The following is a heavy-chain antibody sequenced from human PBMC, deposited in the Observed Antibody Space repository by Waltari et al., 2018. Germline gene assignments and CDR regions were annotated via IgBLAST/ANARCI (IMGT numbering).Heavy chain of an antibody. D-gene: IGHD3-3*01. CDR3: AHITIFGVVGLDWWFDP. V-gene: IGHV4-38-2*01. Sequence: QVQLQESGPGLVKPSETLSLTCAASGYSISRGCYWGWIRPPPGKGLEWIGSIYHSGRTYYNPSLKSRVTISVDTSKNQFSLKLSSVTAADTAVYYCAHITIFGVVGLDWWFDPWGQGTLVTVSS. CDR2: IYHSGRT. J-gene: IGHJ5*02. CDR1: GYSISRGCY.